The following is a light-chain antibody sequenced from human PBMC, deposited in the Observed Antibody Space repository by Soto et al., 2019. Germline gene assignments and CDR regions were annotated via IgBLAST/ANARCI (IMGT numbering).Light chain of an antibody. Sequence: DIQMTQSPSTLSVSVGDRVTITCRASQTISSWLAWYQQKPGKAPKLLIYKASTLKSGVPSRFSGSGSGTEFTLTISSLQPDDFATYNCQHYNSYSEACGQGTKVELK. CDR2: KAS. CDR1: QTISSW. V-gene: IGKV1-5*03. J-gene: IGKJ1*01. CDR3: QHYNSYSEA.